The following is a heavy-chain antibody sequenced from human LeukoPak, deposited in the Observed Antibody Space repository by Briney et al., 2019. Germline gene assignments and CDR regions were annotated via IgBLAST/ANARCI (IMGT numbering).Heavy chain of an antibody. Sequence: PSETLSLTCSVSGGSISSSLYFWGWIRQPPGTGLEWIGNIYYTGTTYYKPSFNSRVTILVDTSKNQFSLKLRSVTAADTAVYYCVTLRKRGGASDNWGQGTMVTVSS. CDR3: VTLRKRGGASDN. V-gene: IGHV4-39*07. CDR2: IYYTGTT. CDR1: GGSISSSLYF. J-gene: IGHJ3*02.